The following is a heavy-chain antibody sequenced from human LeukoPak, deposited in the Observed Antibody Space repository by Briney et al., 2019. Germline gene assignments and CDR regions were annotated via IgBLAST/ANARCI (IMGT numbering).Heavy chain of an antibody. CDR3: AKDQGGYNDY. V-gene: IGHV3-23*01. J-gene: IGHJ4*02. Sequence: GGSLRLSCAASGFTFSSYAMNWVRQAPGTGLEWISGISGSGGNTYYADSVKGRFTISRDNSKNTLYLQMNSLRAEDTAVYYCAKDQGGYNDYWGQGTLVTVSS. CDR1: GFTFSSYA. CDR2: ISGSGGNT. D-gene: IGHD3-10*01.